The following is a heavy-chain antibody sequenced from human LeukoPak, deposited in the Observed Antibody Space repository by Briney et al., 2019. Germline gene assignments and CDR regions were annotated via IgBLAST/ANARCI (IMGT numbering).Heavy chain of an antibody. Sequence: TGGSLRLSCAASGFTVSSNYMSWVRQAPGKGLEWVSVIYSGGSTYYADSVKGRFTISRDNSKNTLYLQMNRLRAEDTAVYYCARAKYGSCIDYWGQGTLVTVSS. D-gene: IGHD1-26*01. J-gene: IGHJ4*02. CDR2: IYSGGST. CDR1: GFTVSSNY. CDR3: ARAKYGSCIDY. V-gene: IGHV3-66*02.